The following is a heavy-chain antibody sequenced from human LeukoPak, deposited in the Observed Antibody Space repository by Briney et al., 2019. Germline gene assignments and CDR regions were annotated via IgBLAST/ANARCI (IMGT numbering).Heavy chain of an antibody. CDR1: GGTFSSYA. CDR3: ARDHDYGGNLDY. J-gene: IGHJ4*02. V-gene: IGHV1-69*05. D-gene: IGHD4-23*01. CDR2: IIPIFGTA. Sequence: SVKVSCKASGGTFSSYAISWVRQAPGQGLEWMGRIIPIFGTANYAQKFQGRVTITTGESTSTAYMELSSLGSEDTAVYYCARDHDYGGNLDYWGQGTLVTVSS.